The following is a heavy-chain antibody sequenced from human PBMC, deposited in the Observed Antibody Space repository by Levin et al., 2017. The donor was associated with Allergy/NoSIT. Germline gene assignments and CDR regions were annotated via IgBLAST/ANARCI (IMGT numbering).Heavy chain of an antibody. V-gene: IGHV4-39*01. Sequence: SQTLSLPCTVSGGSISSSSYYWGWIRQPPGKGLEWIGSIYYSGSTYYNPSLKSRVTISVDTSKNQFSLKLSSVTAADTAVYYCARGGSGWYGEYNWFDPWGQGTLVTVSS. J-gene: IGHJ5*02. CDR3: ARGGSGWYGEYNWFDP. CDR2: IYYSGST. CDR1: GGSISSSSYY. D-gene: IGHD6-19*01.